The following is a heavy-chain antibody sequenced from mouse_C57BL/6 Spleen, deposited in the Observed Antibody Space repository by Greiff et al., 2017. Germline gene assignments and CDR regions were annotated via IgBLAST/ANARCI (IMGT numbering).Heavy chain of an antibody. Sequence: EVQRVESEGGLVQPGSSMKLSCTASRFPFSDYYMAWVRQVPEKGLEWVANINYVGSSTYYLDSLQSRFSISRDNAKNILYLQMSSLKSEDTATYYGARAPPAYYSNYGYFDYWGQGTTLTVSS. V-gene: IGHV5-16*01. D-gene: IGHD2-5*01. CDR1: RFPFSDYY. CDR3: ARAPPAYYSNYGYFDY. CDR2: INYVGSST. J-gene: IGHJ2*01.